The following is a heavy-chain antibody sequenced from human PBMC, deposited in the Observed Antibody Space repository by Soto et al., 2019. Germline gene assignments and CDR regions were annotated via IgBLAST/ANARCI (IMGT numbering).Heavy chain of an antibody. CDR1: GGSISSGDYY. V-gene: IGHV4-30-4*01. J-gene: IGHJ4*02. CDR3: ARVGSYYGSGSYLYFDY. Sequence: SETLSLTCFVSGGSISSGDYYWSWIRQPPGRGLEWIGYIYYSGSTYYNPSLKSRVTISVDTSKNQFSPKLSSVTAADTAVYYCARVGSYYGSGSYLYFDYWGKGTLVTVSS. D-gene: IGHD3-10*01. CDR2: IYYSGST.